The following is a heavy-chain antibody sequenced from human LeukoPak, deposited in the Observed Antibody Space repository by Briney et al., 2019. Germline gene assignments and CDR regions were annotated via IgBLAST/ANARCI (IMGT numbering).Heavy chain of an antibody. CDR2: MYYNGSS. CDR1: GGSISSYY. D-gene: IGHD6-13*01. Sequence: PSETLSLTCTVSGGSISSYYWSWIRQPPGKGLEWIGYMYYNGSSNYNPSLKSRVTISIDTSKNQFSLRLSSVTAADTAVYYCARHSDSSSGYNWFDPWGQGTLVTVSS. V-gene: IGHV4-59*08. CDR3: ARHSDSSSGYNWFDP. J-gene: IGHJ5*02.